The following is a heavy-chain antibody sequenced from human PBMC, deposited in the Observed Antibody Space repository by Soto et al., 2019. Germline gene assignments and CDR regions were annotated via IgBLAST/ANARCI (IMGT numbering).Heavy chain of an antibody. CDR3: ARDNYDFWSGSQNWFDS. CDR1: GYTFTSYA. V-gene: IGHV1-3*01. Sequence: ASVKVSCKASGYTFTSYATHWVRQAPGQRLEWMGWINAGNGNTKYSQKFQGRVTITRDTSASTAYMELSSLRSDDTAVYYCARDNYDFWSGSQNWFDSWGQGTLVTVSS. D-gene: IGHD3-3*01. CDR2: INAGNGNT. J-gene: IGHJ5*01.